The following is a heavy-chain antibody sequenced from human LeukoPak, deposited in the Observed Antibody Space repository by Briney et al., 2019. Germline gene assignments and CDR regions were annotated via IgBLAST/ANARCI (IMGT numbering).Heavy chain of an antibody. CDR1: GYSISSGYY. J-gene: IGHJ3*02. CDR2: FHHSGST. Sequence: SETLSLTCTVSGYSISSGYYWVWIRQPPGKGLEWIGSFHHSGSTPYNPSLNSRVSISVDTSKNQFSLKLSSVTAADTAVYYCARRYFDAFDIWGQGTMVTVSS. V-gene: IGHV4-38-2*02. D-gene: IGHD3-9*01. CDR3: ARRYFDAFDI.